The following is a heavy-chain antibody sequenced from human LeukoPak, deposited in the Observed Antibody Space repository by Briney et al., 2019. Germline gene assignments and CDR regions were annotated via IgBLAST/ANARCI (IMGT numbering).Heavy chain of an antibody. Sequence: GGSLRLSCAASGFTFSSYGMHWVRQAPGKGLEWVVLIRDSGEAFYADFVRGRFAISRDESENTLYLQMNSLRVEDTAVYFCARDRAALQDWVEFDPWGQGTPVIVSS. CDR1: GFTFSSYG. CDR2: IRDSGEA. V-gene: IGHV3-30*02. CDR3: ARDRAALQDWVEFDP. J-gene: IGHJ5*02. D-gene: IGHD3/OR15-3a*01.